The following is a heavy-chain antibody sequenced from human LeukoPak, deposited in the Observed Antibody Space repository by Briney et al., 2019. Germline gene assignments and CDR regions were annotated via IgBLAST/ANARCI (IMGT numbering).Heavy chain of an antibody. J-gene: IGHJ5*02. CDR3: ARDRGRNWFDP. D-gene: IGHD5-24*01. CDR2: ISHDGSNK. V-gene: IGHV3-30-3*01. CDR1: GSTFSSYA. Sequence: GGSLRLSCAVSGSTFSSYAMHWVRQAPGKGLEWVAVISHDGSNKYYADSVKGRFTISRDNSKNTLYLQMNSLRVEDTAVYYCARDRGRNWFDPWGQGTLVTVSS.